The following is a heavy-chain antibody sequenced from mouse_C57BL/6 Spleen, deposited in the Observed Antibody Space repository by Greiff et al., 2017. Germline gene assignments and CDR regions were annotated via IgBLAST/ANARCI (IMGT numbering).Heavy chain of an antibody. CDR2: IRSKSNNYAT. V-gene: IGHV10-1*01. CDR1: GFSFNTYA. D-gene: IGHD1-1*01. Sequence: EVMLVESGGGLVQPKGSLKLSCAASGFSFNTYAMNWVRQAPGKGLEWVARIRSKSNNYATYYADSVKDRFTISRDDSESMLYLQMNNLKTEDAAMYYCVRHEDYGSSDYWGQGTSVTVSS. J-gene: IGHJ4*01. CDR3: VRHEDYGSSDY.